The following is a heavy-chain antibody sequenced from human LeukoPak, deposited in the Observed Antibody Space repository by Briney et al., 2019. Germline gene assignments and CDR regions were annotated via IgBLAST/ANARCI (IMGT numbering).Heavy chain of an antibody. V-gene: IGHV4-34*01. J-gene: IGHJ6*02. Sequence: GSLRLSCAASGFTFSGYEMNWVRQPPGKGLEWIGEINHSGSTNYNPSLKSRVTISVNTSKNQFSLKLSSVTAADTAVYYCARGRGRQWLRFYYYYGMDVWGQGTTVTVSS. CDR1: GFTFSGYE. CDR2: INHSGST. D-gene: IGHD6-19*01. CDR3: ARGRGRQWLRFYYYYGMDV.